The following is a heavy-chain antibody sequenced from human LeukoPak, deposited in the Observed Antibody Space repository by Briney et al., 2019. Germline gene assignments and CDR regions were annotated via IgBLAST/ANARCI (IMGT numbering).Heavy chain of an antibody. Sequence: GESLKISCKGSGYSFTSYWIGWVRQMPGKGLEWMGIIYPGDSDTRYSPSFQGQVTISADKSISTAYLQWSSLKASDTAMYYCARRRVVRGVIITYYFDYWGQGTMVTVSS. D-gene: IGHD3-10*01. CDR2: IYPGDSDT. V-gene: IGHV5-51*01. J-gene: IGHJ4*02. CDR3: ARRRVVRGVIITYYFDY. CDR1: GYSFTSYW.